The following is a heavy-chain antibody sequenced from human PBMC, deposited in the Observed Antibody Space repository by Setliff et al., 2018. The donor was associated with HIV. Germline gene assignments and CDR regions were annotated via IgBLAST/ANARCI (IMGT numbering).Heavy chain of an antibody. D-gene: IGHD4-17*01. CDR1: GFTLTSSW. CDR2: FRGDDRTT. CDR3: ARDPYPYFDYGDWYFDL. V-gene: IGHV3-74*01. Sequence: SCAVSGFTLTSSWIPWVRQAPGKGLVWVSRFRGDDRTTNYADSVKGRFTFSSDNAKNTVYLQMDALRAEDTAVYYCARDPYPYFDYGDWYFDLWGRGTLVTV. J-gene: IGHJ2*01.